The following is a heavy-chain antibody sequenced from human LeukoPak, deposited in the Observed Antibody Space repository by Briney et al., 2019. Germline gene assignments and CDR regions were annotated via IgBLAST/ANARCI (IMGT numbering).Heavy chain of an antibody. CDR2: ISSSSSYT. D-gene: IGHD2-2*02. CDR1: GFTFSDYY. V-gene: IGHV3-11*06. J-gene: IGHJ4*02. Sequence: GALRLSCAASGFTFSDYYMSWIRQAPGKGLEWVSYISSSSSYTNYADSVKGRFTISRDNAKNPLYLQMNSLRAEDTAVYYCARSPTYQLVYDYWGQGTLVTVSS. CDR3: ARSPTYQLVYDY.